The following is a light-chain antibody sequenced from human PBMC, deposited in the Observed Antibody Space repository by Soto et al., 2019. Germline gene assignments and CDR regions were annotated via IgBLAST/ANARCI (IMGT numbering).Light chain of an antibody. CDR3: QQYGSSPPT. J-gene: IGKJ1*01. Sequence: EIVLTHSPGTLSLSPGERATLSCRATQSVSSTYLAWYQQKRGQPPRLLIYGASTRATGIPDRFSGSGSGTDFTLTSSRLEPEDFAVYYCQQYGSSPPTFGQGTKVEIK. CDR2: GAS. V-gene: IGKV3-20*01. CDR1: QSVSSTY.